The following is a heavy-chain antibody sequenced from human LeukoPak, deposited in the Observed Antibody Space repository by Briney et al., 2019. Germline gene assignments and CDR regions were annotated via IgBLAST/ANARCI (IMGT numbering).Heavy chain of an antibody. J-gene: IGHJ4*02. CDR1: GFTFSSYA. V-gene: IGHV3-30-3*01. D-gene: IGHD6-19*01. CDR3: ARDAGWVAGIISPYFDC. Sequence: GGSLRLSCAASGFTFSSYAMHWVRQAPGKGLEWVAVISYDGSNKYYADSVKGRFTISRDNSKNTLYLQMNSLRAEDTAVYYCARDAGWVAGIISPYFDCWGQGTLVTVSS. CDR2: ISYDGSNK.